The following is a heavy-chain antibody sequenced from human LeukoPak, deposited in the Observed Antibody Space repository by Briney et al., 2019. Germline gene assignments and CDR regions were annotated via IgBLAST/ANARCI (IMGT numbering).Heavy chain of an antibody. V-gene: IGHV4-34*01. CDR3: ARGAYDYVWGSYRYTAYNWFDP. D-gene: IGHD3-16*02. CDR2: INHSGST. CDR1: GGSFSGYY. Sequence: SETLSLTCAVYGGSFSGYYWSWIRQPPGKGLEWIGEINHSGSTNYNPSLKSRVTISVDTSKNQFSLKLSSVTAADTAVYYCARGAYDYVWGSYRYTAYNWFDPWGQGTLVTVSS. J-gene: IGHJ5*02.